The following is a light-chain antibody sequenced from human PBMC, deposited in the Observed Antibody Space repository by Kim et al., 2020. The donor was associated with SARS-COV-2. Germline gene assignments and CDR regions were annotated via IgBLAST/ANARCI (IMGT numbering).Light chain of an antibody. J-gene: IGKJ2*01. Sequence: EIVLTQSPGTLSLSPGERATLSCRASQSVGSSLLAWYQQKPGQAPRLLIYEAFKRVAGIPDMFSGSGSGTDFTLTISRPEPEDFAMYYCQQYGSTPYTFGQGTKLEI. V-gene: IGKV3-20*01. CDR1: QSVGSSL. CDR2: EAF. CDR3: QQYGSTPYT.